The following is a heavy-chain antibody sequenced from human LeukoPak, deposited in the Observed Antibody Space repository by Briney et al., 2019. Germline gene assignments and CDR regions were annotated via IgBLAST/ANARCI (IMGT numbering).Heavy chain of an antibody. J-gene: IGHJ4*01. CDR3: ARRGGSGSYGG. D-gene: IGHD1-26*01. V-gene: IGHV4-34*01. CDR2: INHSGST. CDR1: GGSFSGYY. Sequence: SETLSLTCAVYGGSFSGYYWSWIRQPPGKGLEWIGEINHSGSTNYNPSLKSRVTISVDTSKNQFSLKLSSVTAADTEVYHCARRGGSGSYGGWGHERLVTVSS.